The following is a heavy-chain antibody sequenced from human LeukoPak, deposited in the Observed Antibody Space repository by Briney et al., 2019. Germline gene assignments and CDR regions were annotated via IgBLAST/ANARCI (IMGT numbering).Heavy chain of an antibody. D-gene: IGHD2-2*01. CDR1: GFTFSSYS. CDR3: ARDRCSSTSCYWGEDFDY. CDR2: ISSSSSTI. V-gene: IGHV3-48*01. Sequence: GGSLRLSCAASGFTFSSYSMNWVRQAPGKGLEWVSYISSSSSTIYYADSVKGRFTISRDNAKNSLYLQMNSLRAEDTAVYYCARDRCSSTSCYWGEDFDYWGQGTLVTVSP. J-gene: IGHJ4*02.